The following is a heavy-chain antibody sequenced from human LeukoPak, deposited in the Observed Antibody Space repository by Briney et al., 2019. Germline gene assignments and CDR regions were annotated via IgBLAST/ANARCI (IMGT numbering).Heavy chain of an antibody. CDR1: GGSISSYY. J-gene: IGHJ4*02. V-gene: IGHV4-59*01. D-gene: IGHD2-21*02. Sequence: SETLSLTCTVSGGSISSYYWSWIRQPPGKGLEWIGFIYYSGSTNYNPSLKSRVTISVDTSKNQFSLKLSSVTAADTAVYYCARASGGDCCTFDYWGQGTLVTVSS. CDR2: IYYSGST. CDR3: ARASGGDCCTFDY.